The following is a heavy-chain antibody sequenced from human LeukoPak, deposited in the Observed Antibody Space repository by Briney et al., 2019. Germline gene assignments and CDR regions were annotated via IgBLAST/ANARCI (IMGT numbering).Heavy chain of an antibody. J-gene: IGHJ4*02. D-gene: IGHD3-22*01. CDR2: IRYDGSNK. Sequence: GGSLRLSCAASGFTFSSYGMHWVRQAPGKGLEWVAFIRYDGSNKYYADSVKGRFTISRDNSKNTLYLQMNSLRAEDTAVYYCAKDPIAGNYYDSSGSFDYWGQGTLVTVSS. CDR1: GFTFSSYG. CDR3: AKDPIAGNYYDSSGSFDY. V-gene: IGHV3-30*02.